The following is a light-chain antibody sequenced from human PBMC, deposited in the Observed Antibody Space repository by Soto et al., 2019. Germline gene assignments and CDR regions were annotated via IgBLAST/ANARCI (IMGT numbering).Light chain of an antibody. CDR1: QDISSF. CDR3: QQLNNYPPWT. Sequence: DIQLTQSPSFLSASVGDRVTITCRASQDISSFLAWYQQKPGKAPKLLIYAASTLQSGVPSRLSGSGSGTEFTLTISRLQPEDVAIYYCQQLNNYPPWTFGQGTKVDVK. J-gene: IGKJ1*01. CDR2: AAS. V-gene: IGKV1-9*01.